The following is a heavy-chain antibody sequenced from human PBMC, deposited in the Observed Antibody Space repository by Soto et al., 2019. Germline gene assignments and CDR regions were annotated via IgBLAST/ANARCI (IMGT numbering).Heavy chain of an antibody. V-gene: IGHV3-30*03. J-gene: IGHJ4*02. CDR1: GFTFSDYV. CDR2: ISYDGSDK. D-gene: IGHD5-12*01. CDR3: ATMERLVDY. Sequence: QLQLVESGGGVFQPGRSLRLSCAASGFTFSDYVMQWVRQAPGTGLEWVAVISYDGSDKYYADSVKGRFTISRDNSKNRLHLQMNSLRAEDTAVYYCATMERLVDYWGQGTLVTVSS.